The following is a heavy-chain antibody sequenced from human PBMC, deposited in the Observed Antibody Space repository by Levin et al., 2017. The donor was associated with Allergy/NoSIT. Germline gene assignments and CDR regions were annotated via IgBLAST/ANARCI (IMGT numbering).Heavy chain of an antibody. Sequence: SETLSLTCTVSGGSISSGGYYWSWIRQHPGKGLEWIGYIYYSGSTYYNPSLKSRVTISVDTSKNQFSLKLSSVTAADTAVYYCVTMIVMEGGAFDIWGQGTMVTVSS. D-gene: IGHD3-22*01. V-gene: IGHV4-31*03. CDR3: VTMIVMEGGAFDI. CDR2: IYYSGST. J-gene: IGHJ3*02. CDR1: GGSISSGGYY.